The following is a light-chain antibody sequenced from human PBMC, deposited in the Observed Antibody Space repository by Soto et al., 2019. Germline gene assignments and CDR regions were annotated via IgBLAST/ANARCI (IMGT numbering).Light chain of an antibody. CDR2: AAS. V-gene: IGKV1-39*01. CDR1: QSISSC. J-gene: IGKJ2*01. Sequence: DIQMTQSPSSLSASLGDRVTITCRASQSISSCFSWYQQKPGKDPNRLIYAASSLQTGVPSRFSGSGSGRDFTLTISSLQPEDFATDYCQQSYSNPYTFGQGTKLEIK. CDR3: QQSYSNPYT.